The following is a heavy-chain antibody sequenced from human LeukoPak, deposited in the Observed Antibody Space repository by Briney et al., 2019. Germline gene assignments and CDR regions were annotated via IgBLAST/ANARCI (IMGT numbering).Heavy chain of an antibody. CDR3: VKGPRPDITVAHTAEK. V-gene: IGHV3-23*01. Sequence: GGSLGLPFAAPGFQFNRNAISWVRRVPGRGLEWAPPINGRGDSTYVADSVKGRVTISRDNSKNSLFLQMNSVRAEDTAVYYCVKGPRPDITVAHTAEKWGQGTLVTVSS. J-gene: IGHJ4*02. CDR1: GFQFNRNA. CDR2: INGRGDST. D-gene: IGHD6-19*01.